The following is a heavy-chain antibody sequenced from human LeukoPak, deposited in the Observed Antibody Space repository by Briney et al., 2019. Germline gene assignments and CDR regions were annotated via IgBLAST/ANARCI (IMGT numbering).Heavy chain of an antibody. CDR2: ISGSNSYT. CDR1: GFTFSDYY. CDR3: ARVRSDSRGWYEFDY. V-gene: IGHV3-11*06. Sequence: KPGGSLRLSCAASGFTFSDYYMSWIRQAPGKGLECVSYISGSNSYTNYADSVKGRFTISRDNAKNSLYLQMNSLRAEDTAVYYCARVRSDSRGWYEFDYWGQGTLVTVSS. D-gene: IGHD6-19*01. J-gene: IGHJ4*02.